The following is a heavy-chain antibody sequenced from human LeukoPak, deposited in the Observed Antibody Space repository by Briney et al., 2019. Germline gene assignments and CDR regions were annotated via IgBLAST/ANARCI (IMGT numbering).Heavy chain of an antibody. Sequence: GGSLRPSCAASGFTFSSYSMNWVRQAPGKRLEWLSYISGGSGSIIHADSVRGRFTISRDDAMNSLYLQMNSLRAEDTAVYYCARDCRPYCASSSYYHMDVWGQGTTVTVSS. CDR2: ISGGSGSI. CDR1: GFTFSSYS. J-gene: IGHJ6*02. V-gene: IGHV3-48*01. CDR3: ARDCRPYCASSSYYHMDV. D-gene: IGHD2-21*02.